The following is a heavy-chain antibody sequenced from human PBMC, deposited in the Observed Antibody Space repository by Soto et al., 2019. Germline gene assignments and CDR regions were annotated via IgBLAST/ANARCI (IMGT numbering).Heavy chain of an antibody. CDR1: GYTFTSYD. CDR3: ARGRSVLLWFGELLSPHMDV. Sequence: ASVKVSCKASGYTFTSYDINWVRQATGQGLEWMGWMNPNSGNTGYAQKFQGRATMTRNTSISTAYMELSSLRSEDTAVYYCARGRSVLLWFGELLSPHMDVWGKGTTVTVSS. J-gene: IGHJ6*03. CDR2: MNPNSGNT. V-gene: IGHV1-8*01. D-gene: IGHD3-10*01.